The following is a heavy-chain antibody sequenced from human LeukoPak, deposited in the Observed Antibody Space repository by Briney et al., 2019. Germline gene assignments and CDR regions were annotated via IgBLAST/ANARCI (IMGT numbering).Heavy chain of an antibody. D-gene: IGHD2-8*01. CDR3: ARELGTGMLYFDC. V-gene: IGHV3-30*03. CDR2: ISYDGSNK. J-gene: IGHJ4*02. Sequence: EAGGSLRLSRAASGFTFSSYGMHWVHQAPGKGLEWVAVISYDGSNKYYADSVKGRFTISRDNSKNTLYLQMSSLRAEDTAVYYCARELGTGMLYFDCWGQGTLVTVSS. CDR1: GFTFSSYG.